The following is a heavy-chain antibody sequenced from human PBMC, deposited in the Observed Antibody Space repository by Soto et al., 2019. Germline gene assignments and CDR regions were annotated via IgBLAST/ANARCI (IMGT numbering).Heavy chain of an antibody. CDR3: ARDSRNLSYSSSWYSFDY. CDR1: GGSISSGGYY. D-gene: IGHD6-13*01. J-gene: IGHJ4*02. Sequence: SETLSLTCTVSGGSISSGGYYWSWIRQHPGKGLEWIGYIYYSGSTYYNPSLKSRVTISVDTSKNQFSLKLSSVTAADTAVYYCARDSRNLSYSSSWYSFDYWGQGTLVTV. V-gene: IGHV4-31*03. CDR2: IYYSGST.